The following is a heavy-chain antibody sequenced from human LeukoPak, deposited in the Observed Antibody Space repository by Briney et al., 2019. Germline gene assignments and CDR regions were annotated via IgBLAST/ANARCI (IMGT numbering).Heavy chain of an antibody. D-gene: IGHD4-23*01. CDR1: GGTFSSYA. V-gene: IGHV1-69*13. CDR2: ITPIFGRA. Sequence: SVKVSRKASGGTFSSYAISWVRQAPGQGLEWMGGITPIFGRANYAQKFQGRVTITAVESKGTAYMGLRSLRSEDTAVYYCARGWLAETTVVTPYNYWGQGTLVTVSS. CDR3: ARGWLAETTVVTPYNY. J-gene: IGHJ4*02.